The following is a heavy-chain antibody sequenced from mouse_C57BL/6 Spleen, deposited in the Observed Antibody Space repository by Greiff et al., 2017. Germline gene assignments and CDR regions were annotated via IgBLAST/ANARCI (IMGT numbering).Heavy chain of an antibody. J-gene: IGHJ3*01. Sequence: QVQLQQPGAELVKPGASVKLSCKASGYTFTSYWMQWVKQRPGQGLEWIGEIDPSDSYTNSNQKFKGKATLTVDTSSSTAYMQRSSLTSEDSAVYYCARWGYGSSPFAYWGQGTLVTVSA. V-gene: IGHV1-50*01. D-gene: IGHD1-1*01. CDR1: GYTFTSYW. CDR2: IDPSDSYT. CDR3: ARWGYGSSPFAY.